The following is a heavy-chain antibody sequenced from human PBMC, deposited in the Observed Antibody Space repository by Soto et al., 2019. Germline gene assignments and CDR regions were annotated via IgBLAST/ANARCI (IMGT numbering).Heavy chain of an antibody. CDR3: ARGLFSYFYGMDV. Sequence: GGSLRLSCAASGFTFTGFWMNWVRQAPGKGLEWVASIKQDGTERKAVDSVKGRFTISRDNAKNLLYLQMNSLRAEDTAIYYCARGLFSYFYGMDVWGQGTTITSP. CDR1: GFTFTGFW. J-gene: IGHJ6*02. CDR2: IKQDGTER. V-gene: IGHV3-7*01.